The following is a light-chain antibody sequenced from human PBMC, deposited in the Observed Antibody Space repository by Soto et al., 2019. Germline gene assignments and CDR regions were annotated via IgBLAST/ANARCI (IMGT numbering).Light chain of an antibody. J-gene: IGKJ5*01. V-gene: IGKV3-20*01. Sequence: EIVLTQSPGTLSLSPGERATLSCRASQSVSSSYLAWYQQKPGQAPRLLIYGTSSRATGIPDRFSGSGSGTDFTLTISRLEPEDFAVYFCQHSGGSPLVTFGQGTRLEMK. CDR3: QHSGGSPLVT. CDR1: QSVSSSY. CDR2: GTS.